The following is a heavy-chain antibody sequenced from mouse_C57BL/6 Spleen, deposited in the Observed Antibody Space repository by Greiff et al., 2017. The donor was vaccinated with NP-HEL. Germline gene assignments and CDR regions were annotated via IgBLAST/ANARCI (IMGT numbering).Heavy chain of an antibody. J-gene: IGHJ1*03. D-gene: IGHD1-1*01. CDR3: ASDYGYYGSSFDV. V-gene: IGHV5-4*03. Sequence: EVMLVESGGGLVKPGGSLKLSCAASGFTFSSYAMSWVRQTPEKRLEWVATISDGGSYTYYPDNVKGRFTISRDNAKNNLYLQMSHLKSEDTAMYYCASDYGYYGSSFDVWGKGTTVTVSS. CDR1: GFTFSSYA. CDR2: ISDGGSYT.